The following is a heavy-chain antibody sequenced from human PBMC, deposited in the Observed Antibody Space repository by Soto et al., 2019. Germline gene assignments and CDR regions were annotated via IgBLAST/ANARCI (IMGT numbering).Heavy chain of an antibody. CDR2: ISSSSTI. Sequence: GGSLRLSCAASGFTFSSYSMNWVRQAPGKGLEWVSYISSSSTIYYADSVKGRFTISRDNAKNSLYLQMNSLRDEDTAIYYCARDVGSLTNNVRVSTFIDLWGQGELVTVSS. J-gene: IGHJ4*02. V-gene: IGHV3-48*02. CDR3: ARDVGSLTNNVRVSTFIDL. CDR1: GFTFSSYS. D-gene: IGHD2-8*01.